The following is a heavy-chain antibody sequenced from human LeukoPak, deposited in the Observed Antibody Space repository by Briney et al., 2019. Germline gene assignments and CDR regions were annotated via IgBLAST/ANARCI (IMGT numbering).Heavy chain of an antibody. CDR3: ARGSPEDHAFDI. CDR1: GGSISSYY. V-gene: IGHV4-59*01. Sequence: SETLSLTCTVSGGSISSYYWSWIRQPSGKGLEWIGYIYYSGSTNYNPSLKSRVTISVDTSKNQFSLKLSSVTAADTAVYYCARGSPEDHAFDIWGQGTMVTVSS. J-gene: IGHJ3*02. CDR2: IYYSGST. D-gene: IGHD6-6*01.